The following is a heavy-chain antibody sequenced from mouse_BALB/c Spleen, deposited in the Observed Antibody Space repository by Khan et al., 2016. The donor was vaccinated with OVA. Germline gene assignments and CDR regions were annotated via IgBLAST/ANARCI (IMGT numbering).Heavy chain of an antibody. CDR2: IYWDDDK. D-gene: IGHD2-3*01. J-gene: IGHJ4*01. CDR3: ARSPRLLHYAMDC. V-gene: IGHV8-12*01. CDR1: GFSLSSSGMG. Sequence: QVTLKESGPGILQPSQTLTLTCSFSGFSLSSSGMGVNWIRQPSGKGLEWLAHIYWDDDKRYNPSLKSRLTISRDTSINQVFLKIIRLEPAYTATYYCARSPRLLHYAMDCWGQGTTVTVSS.